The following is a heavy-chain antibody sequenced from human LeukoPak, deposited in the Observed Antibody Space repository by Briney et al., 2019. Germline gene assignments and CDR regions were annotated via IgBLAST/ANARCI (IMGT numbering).Heavy chain of an antibody. CDR3: ARDRSIAARPGRGWFDP. V-gene: IGHV4-4*07. CDR2: IYTSGST. D-gene: IGHD6-6*01. CDR1: GGPISSYY. Sequence: PSQTLSLTCTVSGGPISSYYWSWIRQPAGKGLEWIGRIYTSGSTNYNPSLKSRVTMSVDTSKNQFSLKLSSVTAADTAVYYCARDRSIAARPGRGWFDPWGQGTLVTVSS. J-gene: IGHJ5*02.